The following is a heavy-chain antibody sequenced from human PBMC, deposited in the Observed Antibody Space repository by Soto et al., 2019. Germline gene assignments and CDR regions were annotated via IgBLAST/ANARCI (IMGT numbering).Heavy chain of an antibody. V-gene: IGHV4-34*01. CDR1: GGSFSGYY. CDR2: INHSGST. CDR3: ARGPFAGYGSSSSCHGAGDV. D-gene: IGHD2-2*01. Sequence: QVQLQQWGAGLLKPSETLSLTCAVYGGSFSGYYWSWIRQPPGKGLESIGEINHSGSTNYNPSLNSRVTISVDTSKNQFTLKLSSVTAADTAVYYCARGPFAGYGSSSSCHGAGDVWGQGTTVTVAS. J-gene: IGHJ6*02.